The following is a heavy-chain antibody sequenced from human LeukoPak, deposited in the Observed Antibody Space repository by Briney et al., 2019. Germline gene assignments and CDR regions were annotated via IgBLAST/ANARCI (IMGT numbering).Heavy chain of an antibody. CDR3: AKDRPNYYHDNGHYYRRGGDC. CDR1: GFTFSIYA. CDR2: TSSGGGIT. Sequence: PGGSLRLSCAASGFTFSIYAMSWVRQGTGKGLEWVSSTSSGGGITFYADSVKGRFTISRDNSKNTLYLQMNSLRAEDTAVYYCAKDRPNYYHDNGHYYRRGGDCWGQGTLVTVSS. D-gene: IGHD3-22*01. J-gene: IGHJ4*02. V-gene: IGHV3-23*01.